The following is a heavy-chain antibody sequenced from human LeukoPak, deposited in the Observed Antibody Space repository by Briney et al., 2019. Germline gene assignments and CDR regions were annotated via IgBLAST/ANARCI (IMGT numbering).Heavy chain of an antibody. D-gene: IGHD2-15*01. CDR1: GYTFSTYG. CDR2: ISNYYGNT. Sequence: GASVKVSCKASGYTFSTYGVTWVRQAPGQGLEWMGYISNYYGNTKYAQKVQGRVTMTTDTSTSTAYRELTSLTSDDTAVYYCARGGEYCSRGSCYFDYWGQGTLVTVSS. V-gene: IGHV1-18*01. J-gene: IGHJ4*02. CDR3: ARGGEYCSRGSCYFDY.